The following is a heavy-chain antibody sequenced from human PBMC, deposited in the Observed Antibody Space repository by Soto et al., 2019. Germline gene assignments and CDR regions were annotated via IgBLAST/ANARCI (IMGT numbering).Heavy chain of an antibody. D-gene: IGHD1-26*01. V-gene: IGHV4-59*08. CDR1: GGSTSSYY. J-gene: IGHJ4*02. CDR2: KSYSGST. Sequence: QVQLQESGPGLVKPSETLSLTCTVTGGSTSSYYWSWLRQPPGKGLEWIGSKSYSGSTDYNPSLKSRVTISVDTSKNQFSLKLSSATAADTAVYYCARHGGSYSFDYWGQGTLVTVSS. CDR3: ARHGGSYSFDY.